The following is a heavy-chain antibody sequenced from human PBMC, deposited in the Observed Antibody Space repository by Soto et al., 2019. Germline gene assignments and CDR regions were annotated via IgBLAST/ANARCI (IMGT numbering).Heavy chain of an antibody. D-gene: IGHD3-9*01. CDR2: ISAYSGNT. J-gene: IGHJ4*02. CDR1: GYTFTSYG. CDR3: ARQYDILTGYYLEVGY. Sequence: QVQLVQSGAEVKKPGASVKVSCKASGYTFTSYGISWVRQAPGQGLEWMGWISAYSGNTNYAQNLQGRVTMTSDTSTSTAYMELRSLRSDDTAVYYCARQYDILTGYYLEVGYWGQGTLVTVSS. V-gene: IGHV1-18*01.